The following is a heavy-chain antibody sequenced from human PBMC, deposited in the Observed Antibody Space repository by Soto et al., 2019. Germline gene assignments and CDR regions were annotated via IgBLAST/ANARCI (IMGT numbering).Heavy chain of an antibody. Sequence: QVRLVQSGAEVKKPGASVSISCKTSGFTFTTYYLHWVRQAPGQGLEWMGMIDPSGGSTTYAQKFQGRITMTSDMSTSTVYMELSSLRSEDTAVYYCARVPYDTTGDYAFWGQGTLVTVAS. CDR1: GFTFTTYY. CDR2: IDPSGGST. CDR3: ARVPYDTTGDYAF. V-gene: IGHV1-46*01. J-gene: IGHJ4*02. D-gene: IGHD3-22*01.